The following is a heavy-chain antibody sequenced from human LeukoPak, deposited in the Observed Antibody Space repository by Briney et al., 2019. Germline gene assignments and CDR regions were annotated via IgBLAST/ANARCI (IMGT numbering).Heavy chain of an antibody. CDR2: ITGSSAKI. J-gene: IGHJ4*02. CDR1: GFTFSSYD. V-gene: IGHV3-21*01. CDR3: GRNFNY. Sequence: GGSLRLSCAASGFTFSSYDMIWARQAPGKGLEWVSTITGSSAKIYYAEPAKGRFTISRDDAKNSLYLQMNSLRAEDTAVYYCGRNFNYWGQGTLVTVAS. D-gene: IGHD3-3*01.